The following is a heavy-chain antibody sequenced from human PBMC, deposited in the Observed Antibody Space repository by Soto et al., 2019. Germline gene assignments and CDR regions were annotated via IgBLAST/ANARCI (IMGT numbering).Heavy chain of an antibody. CDR3: ARSGSSWNLREFDY. CDR2: ISVYNGNT. D-gene: IGHD6-13*01. Sequence: ASVKVSCKASDYTFTSYGIIWVRQAPGQGLEWIGWISVYNGNTNYAQKFRGRVTMTTDISTTTAYMEMRSLRSDDTAVYYCARSGSSWNLREFDYWGQGPLFPVSS. J-gene: IGHJ4*02. V-gene: IGHV1-18*01. CDR1: DYTFTSYG.